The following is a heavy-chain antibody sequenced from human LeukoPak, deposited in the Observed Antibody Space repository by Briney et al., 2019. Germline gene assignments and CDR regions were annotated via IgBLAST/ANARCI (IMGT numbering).Heavy chain of an antibody. Sequence: SETLSLTCTISGGSISSGGYSWRWIRQPPGRGLEWIGYIYHSGSTYYNPSLKSRVTISVDRSKNQFSLKLSSVTAADTAVYYCARGGTHYGSGRAFDIWGQGTMVTVSS. CDR3: ARGGTHYGSGRAFDI. CDR1: GGSISSGGYS. V-gene: IGHV4-30-2*01. D-gene: IGHD3-10*01. J-gene: IGHJ3*02. CDR2: IYHSGST.